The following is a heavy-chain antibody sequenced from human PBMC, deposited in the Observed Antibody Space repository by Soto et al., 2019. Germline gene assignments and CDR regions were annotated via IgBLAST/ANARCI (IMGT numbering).Heavy chain of an antibody. V-gene: IGHV1-18*01. CDR2: ISPYNANT. CDR1: GYTFSSYD. CDR3: ARKNIVATIPFDY. D-gene: IGHD5-12*01. Sequence: ASVKVSCKASGYTFSSYDISWVRQAPGQGLEWMGWISPYNANTKYAQKLQGRVTLTTDTSTSTAYMELRSLRSDDTAVYYCARKNIVATIPFDYWGLGTLVTVSS. J-gene: IGHJ4*02.